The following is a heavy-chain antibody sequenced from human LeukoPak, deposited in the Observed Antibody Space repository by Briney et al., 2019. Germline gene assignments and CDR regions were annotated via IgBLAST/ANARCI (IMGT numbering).Heavy chain of an antibody. D-gene: IGHD4-23*01. J-gene: IGHJ4*02. V-gene: IGHV3-23*01. CDR2: IRGSGDST. CDR1: GFTFSSYV. Sequence: PGGTLRLSCAASGFTFSSYVMSWVRQAPGKGLEWVSTIRGSGDSTYHADSEKGRFTISRDNSKNTLSLQMSSLRAEDTAVYYCAKDQWADYGGNSDYWGQGTLVTVSS. CDR3: AKDQWADYGGNSDY.